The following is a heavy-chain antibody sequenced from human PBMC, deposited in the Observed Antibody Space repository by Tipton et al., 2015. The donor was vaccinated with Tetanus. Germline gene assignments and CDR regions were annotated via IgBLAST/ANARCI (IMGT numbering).Heavy chain of an antibody. CDR1: GFTLGNHA. V-gene: IGHV3-30*09. J-gene: IGHJ6*04. CDR2: ISSHGSSK. CDR3: AKEALGVLNL. Sequence: RSLRLSCAASGFTLGNHAMHWVRQAPGTGLEWVAVISSHGSSKDYADSVRDRFAVSRDISRNSIYLQMNSLRADDTAIYYCAKEALGVLNLWGKGTTVIVSS. D-gene: IGHD1-14*01.